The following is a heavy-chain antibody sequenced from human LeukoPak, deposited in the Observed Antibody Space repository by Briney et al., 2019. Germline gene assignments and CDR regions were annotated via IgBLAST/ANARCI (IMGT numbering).Heavy chain of an antibody. CDR2: ISPSGGST. V-gene: IGHV1-46*01. CDR1: GYTFTSYY. D-gene: IGHD5-24*01. CDR3: ARGVRDGYNPKYYFDY. J-gene: IGHJ4*02. Sequence: ASVKVSCKASGYTFTSYYMHWVRQAPGQGLESMGIISPSGGSTSYAQKFQGRVTMTRDTSTSTVYMELSSLRSEDTAVYYCARGVRDGYNPKYYFDYWGQGTLVTVSS.